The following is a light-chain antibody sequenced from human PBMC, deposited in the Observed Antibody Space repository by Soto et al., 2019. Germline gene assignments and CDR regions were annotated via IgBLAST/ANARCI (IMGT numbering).Light chain of an antibody. CDR2: LGS. J-gene: IGKJ2*02. CDR3: MQALQTPGT. CDR1: QSLLHSNGYNY. Sequence: DIVMTQSPLSLPVTPGEPASISCRCSQSLLHSNGYNYLDWYLQKPGQSPQLLIYLGSNRASGVPDRFSGSGSGTYFTLKISRVEAADVGVYYCMQALQTPGTFGQGTKLEIK. V-gene: IGKV2-28*01.